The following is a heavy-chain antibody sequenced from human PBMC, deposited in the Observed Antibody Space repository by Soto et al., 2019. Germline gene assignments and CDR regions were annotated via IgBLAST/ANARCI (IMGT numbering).Heavy chain of an antibody. CDR2: IYESGST. V-gene: IGHV4-30-2*01. CDR3: AAGGGLPRYY. Sequence: SETLSLTCAVSGGSISSGGYSWSWIRQPPGKGLEWIGYIYESGSTYYNPSLKSRVTISVDRSKNQFSLKLSSVTAADTAVYYCAAGGGLPRYYWGQGTLVTVSS. D-gene: IGHD5-12*01. J-gene: IGHJ4*02. CDR1: GGSISSGGYS.